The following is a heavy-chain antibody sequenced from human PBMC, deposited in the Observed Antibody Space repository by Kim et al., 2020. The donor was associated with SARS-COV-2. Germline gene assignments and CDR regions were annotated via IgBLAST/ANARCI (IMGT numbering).Heavy chain of an antibody. CDR2: INHSGST. D-gene: IGHD5-12*01. J-gene: IGHJ4*02. CDR3: ARELRGYSGFDD. Sequence: SETLSLTCAVYGGSFSGYYWSWIRQPPGKGLEWIGEINHSGSTKYNPSLKSRVTISADTSKNQFSLKLNSVTAADTAVYYCARELRGYSGFDDWGQGTLVTVSS. CDR1: GGSFSGYY. V-gene: IGHV4-34*01.